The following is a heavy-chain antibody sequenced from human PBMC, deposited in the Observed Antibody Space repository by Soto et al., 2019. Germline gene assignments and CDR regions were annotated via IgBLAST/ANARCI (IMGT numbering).Heavy chain of an antibody. CDR2: IIPIFGTA. CDR1: GGTFSSYA. V-gene: IGHV1-69*13. Sequence: SVKVSCKASGGTFSSYAISWVRQAPGQGLEWMGGIIPIFGTANYAQKFQGRVTITADESTSTAYMELSSLRSEDTAVYYCAIPYYSNPFYYYYGMDVWGQGTTVTVYS. D-gene: IGHD4-4*01. CDR3: AIPYYSNPFYYYYGMDV. J-gene: IGHJ6*02.